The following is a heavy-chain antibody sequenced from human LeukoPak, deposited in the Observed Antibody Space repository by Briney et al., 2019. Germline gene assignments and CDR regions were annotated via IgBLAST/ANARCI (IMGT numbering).Heavy chain of an antibody. Sequence: GGSLRLSCAASGFTFSGYAMSWVRQAPGKGLEWVSGITGSGGSTYYADSVKGRFTISRDNSKNTVYLQMNSLRAEDTALYFCAKDFGSIFGDYWGQGSLVTVSS. CDR1: GFTFSGYA. D-gene: IGHD3-10*01. CDR3: AKDFGSIFGDY. CDR2: ITGSGGST. J-gene: IGHJ4*02. V-gene: IGHV3-23*01.